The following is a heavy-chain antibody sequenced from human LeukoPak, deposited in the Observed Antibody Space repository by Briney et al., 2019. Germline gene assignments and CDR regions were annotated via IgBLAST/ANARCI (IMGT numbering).Heavy chain of an antibody. CDR2: IYSSGST. V-gene: IGHV4-59*01. Sequence: SETLSLTCTVSGGSISNDYWSWIRQPPGKGLEWIGYIYSSGSTNYPPSLKSRVTISVDTSKNQFSLKLSSVTAADTAVYYCARGRYSNYNYWGQGTLVTVSS. CDR1: GGSISNDY. D-gene: IGHD4-11*01. CDR3: ARGRYSNYNY. J-gene: IGHJ4*02.